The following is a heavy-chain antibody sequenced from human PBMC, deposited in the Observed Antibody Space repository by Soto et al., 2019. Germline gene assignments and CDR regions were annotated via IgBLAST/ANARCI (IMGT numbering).Heavy chain of an antibody. Sequence: ASVKVSCKASGYTFTSSGISWERQAPGQGHDWMVWIDPYHRNTNYAQKLQGRVTMTTDTSTSTAYMEPRSLRSDDTAVYYCARENVGYYDSSGQVYWGQGTQVNVSS. CDR3: ARENVGYYDSSGQVY. J-gene: IGHJ4*02. CDR1: GYTFTSSG. CDR2: IDPYHRNT. D-gene: IGHD3-22*01. V-gene: IGHV1-18*01.